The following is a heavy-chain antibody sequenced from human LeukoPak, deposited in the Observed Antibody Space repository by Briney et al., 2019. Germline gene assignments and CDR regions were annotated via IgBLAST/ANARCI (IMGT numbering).Heavy chain of an antibody. CDR3: AKDPYGDYVSGNWFDP. D-gene: IGHD4-17*01. CDR2: ISYDGSNK. J-gene: IGHJ5*02. CDR1: GFTFSSYG. Sequence: GRSLRLSCAASGFTFSSYGMRWVRQAPGKGLEWVAVISYDGSNKYYADSVKGRFTISRDNSTNTLYLQMNSLRAEDTAVYYCAKDPYGDYVSGNWFDPWGQGTLVTVSS. V-gene: IGHV3-30*18.